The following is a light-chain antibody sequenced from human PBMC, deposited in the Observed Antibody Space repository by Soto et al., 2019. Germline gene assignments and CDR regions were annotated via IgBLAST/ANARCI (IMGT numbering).Light chain of an antibody. J-gene: IGKJ3*01. CDR2: GAS. CDR1: QSVSSSY. V-gene: IGKV3-20*01. Sequence: EMVLTQSPGTLSLSPGERATLSCRASQSVSSSYLAWYQQKPGQAPRLLIYGASSRATGIPGRFSGSGSGTDFTLTISRLEADDFAVYYCQHYGSSFTFGPGTKVDIK. CDR3: QHYGSSFT.